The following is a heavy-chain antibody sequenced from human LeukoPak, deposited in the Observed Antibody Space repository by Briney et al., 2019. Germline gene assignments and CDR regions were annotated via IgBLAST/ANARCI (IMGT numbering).Heavy chain of an antibody. CDR3: ARGPYYYGSGSPLYFDY. Sequence: GGSLRLSCAASGFTFSSYAMHWVRQAPGKGLEWVAVISYDGSNKYYADSVKGRFTISRDNSKNTLYLQMNSLRAEDTAVYYCARGPYYYGSGSPLYFDYWGQGTLVTVSS. CDR2: ISYDGSNK. J-gene: IGHJ4*02. CDR1: GFTFSSYA. V-gene: IGHV3-30*04. D-gene: IGHD3-10*01.